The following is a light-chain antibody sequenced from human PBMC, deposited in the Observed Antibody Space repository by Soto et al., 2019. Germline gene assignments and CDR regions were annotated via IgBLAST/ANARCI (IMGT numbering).Light chain of an antibody. V-gene: IGLV7-46*01. CDR2: DTT. Sequence: QTVVTQEPSLTVSPGGTVTLTCGSNTGAVTSGHYPYWFQQKPGQAPKALIYDTTNKHSWTPARFSGSLLGGKAALTLSGAQPEDEAEYYCLLSHSGARIFGGGTKLTVL. CDR3: LLSHSGARI. J-gene: IGLJ2*01. CDR1: TGAVTSGHY.